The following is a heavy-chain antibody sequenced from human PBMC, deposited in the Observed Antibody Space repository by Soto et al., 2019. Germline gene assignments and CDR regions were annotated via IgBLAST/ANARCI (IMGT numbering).Heavy chain of an antibody. CDR1: GGSISSGDYY. J-gene: IGHJ4*02. D-gene: IGHD3-22*01. Sequence: QVQLQESGPGLVKPSQTLSLTCTVSGGSISSGDYYWSWIRQPPGKGLEWIGYIYYSGSTYYNPSLQSLVTISVATSRNQCALTLSAVTAADTAVYYCARPMTRASHFDYWGQGTLVTVSS. CDR2: IYYSGST. V-gene: IGHV4-30-4*01. CDR3: ARPMTRASHFDY.